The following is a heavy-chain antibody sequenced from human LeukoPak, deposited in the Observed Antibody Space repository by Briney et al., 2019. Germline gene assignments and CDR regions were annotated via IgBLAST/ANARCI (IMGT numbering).Heavy chain of an antibody. CDR1: GFTFSSYG. CDR3: AKDPDSSGWYRGAFDI. Sequence: GRSLRLSCAASGFTFSSYGMHWVRRAPGKGLEWVAVISYDGSDKYYADSVKGRFTISRDNSKNTLYLQMNSLRAEDTAVFYCAKDPDSSGWYRGAFDIWGQGTMVTVSS. V-gene: IGHV3-30*18. CDR2: ISYDGSDK. J-gene: IGHJ3*02. D-gene: IGHD6-19*01.